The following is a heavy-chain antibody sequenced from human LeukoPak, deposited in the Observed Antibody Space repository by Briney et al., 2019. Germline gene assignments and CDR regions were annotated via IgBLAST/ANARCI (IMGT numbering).Heavy chain of an antibody. CDR2: ISSSGTTI. V-gene: IGHV3-48*03. J-gene: IGHJ4*02. D-gene: IGHD3-22*01. CDR3: ARESGSNGYYYFDY. Sequence: PGGSLRLSCAASGFTFSSYEMNWVRQAPGKGLEWLSYISSSGTTIKYADSVKGRFTMSRDNAKNLLYLQMNSLRDEDTAMYYCARESGSNGYYYFDYWGQGTLVTVSS. CDR1: GFTFSSYE.